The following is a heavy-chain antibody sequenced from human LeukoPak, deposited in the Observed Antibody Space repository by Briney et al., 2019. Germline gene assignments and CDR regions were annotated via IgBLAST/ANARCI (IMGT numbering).Heavy chain of an antibody. CDR1: GFTFSDYT. CDR3: ARDVWGRITTGGRFDY. CDR2: IASRAIAS. D-gene: IGHD1-14*01. J-gene: IGHJ4*02. Sequence: PGGSLRLSCAASGFTFSDYTLHWVRQAPGKGQEWVAVIASRAIASYYADSVKGRFTISRDDSRDTLYLQMSSLRAEDTAVYYCARDVWGRITTGGRFDYWGQGTLVTVSS. V-gene: IGHV3-30*04.